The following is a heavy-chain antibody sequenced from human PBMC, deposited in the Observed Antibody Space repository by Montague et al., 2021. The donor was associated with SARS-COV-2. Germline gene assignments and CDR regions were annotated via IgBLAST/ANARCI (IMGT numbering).Heavy chain of an antibody. J-gene: IGHJ4*02. Sequence: TLSLTCTVSGGSISSGGYYWSWIRQHPGKGLEWIGYIYYSGSTYYNPSLKSRVTISVDTSKNQFSLKLTSVTAADTAVYYCARVSLAAAATRSDYWGQGTLVTVSS. D-gene: IGHD6-13*01. CDR3: ARVSLAAAATRSDY. CDR1: GGSISSGGYY. V-gene: IGHV4-31*03. CDR2: IYYSGST.